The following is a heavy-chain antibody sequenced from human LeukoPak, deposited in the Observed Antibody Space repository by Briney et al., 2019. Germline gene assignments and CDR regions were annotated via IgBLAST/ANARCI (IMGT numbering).Heavy chain of an antibody. CDR3: TTDESTYCGNGVCYTGGNFDY. V-gene: IGHV3-15*01. CDR2: IKRKTDGGTT. Sequence: GGSLRLACAASGFTFSSHWMSWVRQAPGKGLEWVGRIKRKTDGGTTDYAAPVKGRFTISRDDSKNTMYLQMNSLKTEDTAVYYCTTDESTYCGNGVCYTGGNFDYWGQGTLVTVSS. CDR1: GFTFSSHW. J-gene: IGHJ4*02. D-gene: IGHD2-8*01.